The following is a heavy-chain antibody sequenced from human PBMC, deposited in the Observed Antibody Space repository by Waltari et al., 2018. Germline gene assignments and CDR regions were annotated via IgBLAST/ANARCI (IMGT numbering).Heavy chain of an antibody. V-gene: IGHV4-34*02. CDR3: ARVFGYYYYYMDV. CDR2: INDSGRT. J-gene: IGHJ6*03. Sequence: QVQLQQWGAGLLKPSETLSLTCDVSGGSLSGYHWTWIRQPPGKGLEWSGEINDSGRTTYNPSLESPVTVSIYTANNQFSLRVMSVTAADTAVYYCARVFGYYYYYMDVWGKGTTVTISS. D-gene: IGHD3-3*01. CDR1: GGSLSGYH.